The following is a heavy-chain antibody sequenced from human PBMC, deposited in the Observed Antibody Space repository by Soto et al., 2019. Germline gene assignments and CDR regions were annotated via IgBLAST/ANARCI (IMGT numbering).Heavy chain of an antibody. V-gene: IGHV3-30-3*01. D-gene: IGHD2-2*01. CDR3: ARSDCSSTSCYDVYYYYYGMDV. CDR2: ISYDGSNK. J-gene: IGHJ6*02. Sequence: VAVISYDGSNKYYADSVKGRFTISRDNSKNTLYLQMNSLRAEDTAVYYCARSDCSSTSCYDVYYYYYGMDVWGQGTTVTVSS.